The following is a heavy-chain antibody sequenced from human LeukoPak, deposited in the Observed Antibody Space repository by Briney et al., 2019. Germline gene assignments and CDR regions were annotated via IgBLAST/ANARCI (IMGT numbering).Heavy chain of an antibody. CDR1: GGTFSSYG. D-gene: IGHD3-22*01. V-gene: IGHV1-69*05. CDR2: IIPIFGTA. J-gene: IGHJ4*02. CDR3: ATHYYDSSGYFDY. Sequence: ASVKVSCKASGGTFSSYGISWVRQAPGQGLEWMGGIIPIFGTANYAQKFQGRVTITTDESTSTAHMELSSLRSEDTAVYYCATHYYDSSGYFDYWGQGTLVTVSS.